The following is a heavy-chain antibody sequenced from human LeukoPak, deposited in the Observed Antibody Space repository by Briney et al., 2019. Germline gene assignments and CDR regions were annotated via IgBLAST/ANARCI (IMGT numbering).Heavy chain of an antibody. CDR3: ARDEQDFWTGVGVYMDV. D-gene: IGHD3/OR15-3a*01. CDR2: ISAYNGKT. Sequence: ASVKVSCKASGYSFTSYGISWVRQAPGQGLEWMRWISAYNGKTDYAENLQGRVTMTTDTSTSTAYLELRSLRSDDTAVYYCARDEQDFWTGVGVYMDVWGKGTTVTVSS. J-gene: IGHJ6*03. CDR1: GYSFTSYG. V-gene: IGHV1-18*01.